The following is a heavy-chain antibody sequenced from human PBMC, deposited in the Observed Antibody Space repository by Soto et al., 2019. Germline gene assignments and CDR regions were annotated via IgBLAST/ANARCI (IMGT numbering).Heavy chain of an antibody. CDR3: ARASSGNIVATFDY. V-gene: IGHV1-18*01. CDR1: GYTFTSYG. CDR2: ISAYNGNT. J-gene: IGHJ4*02. Sequence: QVQLVQSGAEVKKPGASVKVSCKASGYTFTSYGISWVRQAPGQGLEWMGWISAYNGNTNYAQKLQGRVTITADKSTSTAYMELSSLRSEDTAVYYCARASSGNIVATFDYWGQGTLVTVSS. D-gene: IGHD5-12*01.